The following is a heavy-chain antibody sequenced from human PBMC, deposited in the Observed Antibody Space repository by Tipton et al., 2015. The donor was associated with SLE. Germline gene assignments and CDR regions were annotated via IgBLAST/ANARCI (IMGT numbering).Heavy chain of an antibody. V-gene: IGHV3-7*01. J-gene: IGHJ3*01. CDR1: GLTFSSYW. CDR2: IKQDGSEQ. CDR3: ARDLGIAEAGTAFDF. D-gene: IGHD6-13*01. Sequence: SLRLSCTDSGLTFSSYWMSWVRQAPGKGLEGVANIKQDGSEQYYVDSVKGRFTISRDNAKNSLYLQMNSLRAEDTAFYYCARDLGIAEAGTAFDFWGQGTRVTVSS.